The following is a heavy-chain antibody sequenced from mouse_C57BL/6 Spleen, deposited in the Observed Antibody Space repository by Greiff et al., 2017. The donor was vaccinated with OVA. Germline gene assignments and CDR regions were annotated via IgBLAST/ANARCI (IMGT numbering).Heavy chain of an antibody. CDR2: IYPGDGDT. CDR3: ADSPAMDY. J-gene: IGHJ4*01. D-gene: IGHD2-12*01. CDR1: GYAFSSSW. V-gene: IGHV1-82*01. Sequence: QVQLQQSGPELVKPGASVKISCKASGYAFSSSWMNWVKQRPGKGLEWIGRIYPGDGDTNYNGKFKGKATLTADKSSRTAYMQLSSLTSEDSAVYFCADSPAMDYWGQGTSVTVSS.